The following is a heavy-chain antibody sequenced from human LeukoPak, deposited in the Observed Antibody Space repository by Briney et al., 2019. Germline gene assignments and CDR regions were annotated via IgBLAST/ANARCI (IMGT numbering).Heavy chain of an antibody. V-gene: IGHV1-8*01. D-gene: IGHD3-22*01. CDR3: ARGIPHYSGYYYFDY. Sequence: ASVKVSCKAYGYTFTSYDLNWVRQASGQGLEWMGWMNPDTEITDYAQKFQGRVTMTRDTSISTAYMELSSLSSEDTAVYYCARGIPHYSGYYYFDYWGQGTLVTVSS. CDR1: GYTFTSYD. CDR2: MNPDTEIT. J-gene: IGHJ4*02.